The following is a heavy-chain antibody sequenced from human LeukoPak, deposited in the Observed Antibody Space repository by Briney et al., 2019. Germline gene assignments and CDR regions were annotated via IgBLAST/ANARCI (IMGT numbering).Heavy chain of an antibody. CDR1: GGSISSYY. Sequence: SETLSLTCTVSGGSISSYYWSWIRQPAGKGLEWIGRIYTSGSTNYNPSLKSRVTMSVDTSKNQFSLKLSSVTAADTAVYYCARRKRGYSYGYYFDYWGQGTLVTVSS. CDR2: IYTSGST. D-gene: IGHD5-18*01. J-gene: IGHJ4*02. CDR3: ARRKRGYSYGYYFDY. V-gene: IGHV4-4*07.